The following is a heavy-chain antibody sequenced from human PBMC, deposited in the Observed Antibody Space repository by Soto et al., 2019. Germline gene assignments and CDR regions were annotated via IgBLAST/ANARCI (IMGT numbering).Heavy chain of an antibody. CDR3: AGHLADGPFAN. Sequence: QVQLVQSGAEVKKPGASVKVSCKASGYTFTSYGISWVRQAPGQGLEWMGWISAYNGNTKYAQKLQGRVTMTTDTTPSTPNMHLRSWGPDATAGYYCAGHLADGPFANGGKETL. V-gene: IGHV1-18*01. CDR1: GYTFTSYG. CDR2: ISAYNGNT. J-gene: IGHJ4*02.